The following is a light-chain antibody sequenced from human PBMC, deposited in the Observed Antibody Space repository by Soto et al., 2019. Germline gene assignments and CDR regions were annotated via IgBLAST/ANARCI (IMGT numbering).Light chain of an antibody. J-gene: IGLJ1*01. CDR1: SSDVGGYNY. V-gene: IGLV2-8*01. Sequence: QSALTQPPSASGSPGQSGAIFCTGTSSDVGGYNYVSWYQQHPGKAPKLMIYEVNKRPSGVPDRFSGSKSGNPASLTVSGLQAADEADYYCSSYAGSSNVFGTGTKLTVL. CDR3: SSYAGSSNV. CDR2: EVN.